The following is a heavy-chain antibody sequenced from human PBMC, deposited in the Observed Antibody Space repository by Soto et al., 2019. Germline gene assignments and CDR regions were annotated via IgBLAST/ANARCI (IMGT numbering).Heavy chain of an antibody. CDR3: ARTGIAVTGTIFDY. V-gene: IGHV3-53*01. CDR1: GFTVSSNY. D-gene: IGHD6-19*01. Sequence: VQLVESGGGLIQPGGSLRLSCAASGFTVSSNYMSWVRQAPGKGLEWVSVIYSGGSTYYADSVKGRFTSSRDNSKNTLYLQMNSLRAEDTAVYYCARTGIAVTGTIFDYWGQGTLVTVSS. CDR2: IYSGGST. J-gene: IGHJ4*02.